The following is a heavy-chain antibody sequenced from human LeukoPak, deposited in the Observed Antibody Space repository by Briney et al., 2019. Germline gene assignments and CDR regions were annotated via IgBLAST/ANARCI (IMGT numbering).Heavy chain of an antibody. CDR2: INPSGGST. CDR1: GYTFTSYC. V-gene: IGHV1-46*01. Sequence: ASVKVSCKASGYTFTSYCMHWVRQAPGQGLEWMGIINPSGGSTSYAQKFQGRVTMTRDTSTSTVYMELSSLRSEDTAVYYCARAGYYDSSGYYYGGYFDYWGQGTLVTVSS. CDR3: ARAGYYDSSGYYYGGYFDY. J-gene: IGHJ4*02. D-gene: IGHD3-22*01.